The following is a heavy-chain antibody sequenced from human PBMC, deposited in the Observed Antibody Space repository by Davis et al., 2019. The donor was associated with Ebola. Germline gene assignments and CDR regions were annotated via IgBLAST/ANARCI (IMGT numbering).Heavy chain of an antibody. V-gene: IGHV3-21*01. CDR1: GFTFDDYA. CDR3: ARSSIAARPGYYYGMDV. J-gene: IGHJ6*02. CDR2: ISSSSSYI. D-gene: IGHD6-6*01. Sequence: GESLKISCAASGFTFDDYAMHWVRQAPGKGLEWVSSISSSSSYIYYADSVKGRFTISRDNAKNSLYLQMNSLRAEDTAVYYCARSSIAARPGYYYGMDVWGQGTTVTVSS.